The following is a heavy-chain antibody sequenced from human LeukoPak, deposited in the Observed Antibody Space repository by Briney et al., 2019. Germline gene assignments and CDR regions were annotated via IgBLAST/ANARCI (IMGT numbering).Heavy chain of an antibody. V-gene: IGHV3-23*01. J-gene: IGHJ4*02. CDR2: ISAGKGNT. CDR1: AFTLSTYA. Sequence: PGGSLRLSCAASAFTLSTYAMSWVRQAPGKGLEWVSGISAGKGNTYYADSVKGRFIISRDNAKNSLYLQMNSLRAEDTAVYYCARNRGTYYGLNDYWGQGTRVTVSS. D-gene: IGHD1-26*01. CDR3: ARNRGTYYGLNDY.